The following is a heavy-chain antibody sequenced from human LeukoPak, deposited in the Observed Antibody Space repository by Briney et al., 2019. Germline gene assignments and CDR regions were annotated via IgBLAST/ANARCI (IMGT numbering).Heavy chain of an antibody. J-gene: IGHJ3*01. CDR3: TRDYNYNDRLEAFGV. V-gene: IGHV3-49*03. CDR2: IRRRAYGGTT. Sequence: GGSLSLSCSVSGFTLGDYAMSWLRQATGQGREGVGFIRRRAYGGTTEYAASVKGRFTISRDDSKTIAYLQMNSLRTEDTAVYYCTRDYNYNDRLEAFGVWGQGTMVTVSS. D-gene: IGHD5-24*01. CDR1: GFTLGDYA.